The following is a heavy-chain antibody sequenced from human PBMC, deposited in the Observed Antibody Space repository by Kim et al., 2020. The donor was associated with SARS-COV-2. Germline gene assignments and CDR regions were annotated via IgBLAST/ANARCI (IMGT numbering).Heavy chain of an antibody. D-gene: IGHD3-3*01. J-gene: IGHJ4*02. CDR2: INPNSGGT. Sequence: ASVKVSCKASGYTFTGYYMHWVRQAPGQGLEWMGWINPNSGGTNYAQKFQGRVTMTRDTSISTAYMELSRLRSDDTAVYYCARDLTGYYDFWSGYSEGHWGQGTLVTVSS. V-gene: IGHV1-2*02. CDR1: GYTFTGYY. CDR3: ARDLTGYYDFWSGYSEGH.